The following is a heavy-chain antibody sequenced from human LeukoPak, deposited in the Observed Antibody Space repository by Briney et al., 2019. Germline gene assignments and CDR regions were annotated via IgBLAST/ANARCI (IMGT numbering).Heavy chain of an antibody. D-gene: IGHD2-15*01. J-gene: IGHJ1*01. CDR2: ISYDGSNK. V-gene: IGHV3-30*18. CDR1: GFTFSSYG. Sequence: GGSLRLSCAASGFTFSSYGMHWVRQAPGKGLEWVAVISYDGSNKYYADSVKGRFTISRDNSKNTLYLQMNSLRAKDTAVYYCAKGVVARAYFQHWGQGTLVTVSS. CDR3: AKGVVARAYFQH.